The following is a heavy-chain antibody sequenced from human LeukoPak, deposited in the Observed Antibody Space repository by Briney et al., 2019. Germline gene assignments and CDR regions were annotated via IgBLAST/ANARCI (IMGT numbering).Heavy chain of an antibody. D-gene: IGHD6-19*01. CDR1: GGTFSSYA. V-gene: IGHV1-69*05. CDR3: ARALGQWLAPMYFDY. CDR2: IIPIFGTA. Sequence: SVKVSCKASGGTFSSYAISWVRQAPGQGLEWMGGIIPIFGTANYAQKFQGRVTITTDESTSTAYMELSSLRSEDTAVYYCARALGQWLAPMYFDYWGQGTLVTVSS. J-gene: IGHJ4*02.